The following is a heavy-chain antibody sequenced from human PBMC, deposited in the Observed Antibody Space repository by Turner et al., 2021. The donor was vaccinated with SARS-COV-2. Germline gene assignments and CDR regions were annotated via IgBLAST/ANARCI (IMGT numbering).Heavy chain of an antibody. Sequence: QLQPQESGPGLVKPSETLSLTCTVSGGSISSSSYYWGWIRQPPGKGLEWIGYIYYSGSTYYNPSLKSRVTISVDTSKNQFSLKLSSVTAADTAVYYCARHSPELRGDYFDYWGQGTLVTVSS. CDR3: ARHSPELRGDYFDY. D-gene: IGHD1-26*01. CDR2: IYYSGST. V-gene: IGHV4-39*01. CDR1: GGSISSSSYY. J-gene: IGHJ4*02.